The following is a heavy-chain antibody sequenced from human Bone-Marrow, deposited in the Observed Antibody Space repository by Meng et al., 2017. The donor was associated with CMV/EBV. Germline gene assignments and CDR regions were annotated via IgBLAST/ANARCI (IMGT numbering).Heavy chain of an antibody. CDR2: IFYSRSY. V-gene: IGHV4-39*01. CDR3: ARQSTRSTGIAGADFDY. Sequence: SISGSGNCWGWFRQPPGKGLEWIGSIFYSRSYYYNTSLKSRLTIPVDTSKNQFSLTLTSVTAADTAMYYCARQSTRSTGIAGADFDYWGQGTLVTVSS. CDR1: SISGSGNC. J-gene: IGHJ4*02. D-gene: IGHD1-26*01.